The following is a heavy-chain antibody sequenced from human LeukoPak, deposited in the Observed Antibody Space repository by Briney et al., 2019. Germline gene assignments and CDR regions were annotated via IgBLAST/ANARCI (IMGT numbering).Heavy chain of an antibody. CDR3: ARDWNHCSGGSCPRGTFQH. CDR1: GYTFTGYY. CDR2: INPNSGGT. J-gene: IGHJ1*01. D-gene: IGHD2-15*01. Sequence: ASVKVSCKASGYTFTGYYMHWVRQAPGQGPEWMGWINPNSGGTNYAQKFQGRVTMTRDTSISTAYMELSRLRSDDTAVYYCARDWNHCSGGSCPRGTFQHWGQGTLVTVSS. V-gene: IGHV1-2*02.